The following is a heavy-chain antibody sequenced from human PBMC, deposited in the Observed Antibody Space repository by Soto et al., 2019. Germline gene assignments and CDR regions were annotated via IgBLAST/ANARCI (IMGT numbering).Heavy chain of an antibody. CDR3: AKMAAAGTPPGSHFDY. J-gene: IGHJ4*02. CDR1: GFTFTSYG. V-gene: IGHV3-30*18. D-gene: IGHD6-13*01. CDR2: ISYDGSNK. Sequence: GGSLRLSCAASGFTFTSYGMHWVRQAPGKGLEWVAFISYDGSNKYYADSVKGRFTISRDNSKNTLSLQMSSLSVEDTAVYYCAKMAAAGTPPGSHFDYWGQGTQVTVSS.